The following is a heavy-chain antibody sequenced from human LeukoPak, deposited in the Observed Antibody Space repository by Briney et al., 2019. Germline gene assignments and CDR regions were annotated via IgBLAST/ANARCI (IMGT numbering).Heavy chain of an antibody. V-gene: IGHV4-39*01. CDR2: IYYSGST. CDR1: GDSISSSSYY. Sequence: SETLSLTCTVSGDSISSSSYYWGWIRQPPGKGLEWIGSIYYSGSTYYNPSLKSRVTISVDTSKNQFSLKLSSVTAADTAVYYCAGLYASGSYYGYWGQGTLVTVSS. J-gene: IGHJ4*02. CDR3: AGLYASGSYYGY. D-gene: IGHD3-10*01.